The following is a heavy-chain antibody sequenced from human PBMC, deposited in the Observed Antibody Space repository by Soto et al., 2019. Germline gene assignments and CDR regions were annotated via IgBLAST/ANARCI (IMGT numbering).Heavy chain of an antibody. V-gene: IGHV3-11*01. J-gene: IGHJ3*02. CDR3: AREGTVVVAASAFDM. D-gene: IGHD2-15*01. Sequence: ESGGGLVKPGGSLRLSCAASGFTYSDSYMSWIRQAPGKGLEWVSYISSSGSTIYYADSVKGRFTISRDNAKNSLYLQMNSLRAEDTAVYYCAREGTVVVAASAFDMWGQGTMVTVSS. CDR1: GFTYSDSY. CDR2: ISSSGSTI.